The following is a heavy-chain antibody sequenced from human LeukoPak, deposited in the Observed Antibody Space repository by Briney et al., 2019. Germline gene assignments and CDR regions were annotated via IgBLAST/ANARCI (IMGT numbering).Heavy chain of an antibody. CDR3: ARDSFGVGYCSGGSCHGVHY. D-gene: IGHD2-15*01. J-gene: IGHJ4*02. CDR1: GYTFTSYG. CDR2: ISAYNGNT. Sequence: ASVKVSYKASGYTFTSYGISWVRQAPGQGLEWMGWISAYNGNTNYAQKLQGRVTMTTDTSTSTAYMELRSLRSDDTAVYYCARDSFGVGYCSGGSCHGVHYWGQGTLVTVSS. V-gene: IGHV1-18*01.